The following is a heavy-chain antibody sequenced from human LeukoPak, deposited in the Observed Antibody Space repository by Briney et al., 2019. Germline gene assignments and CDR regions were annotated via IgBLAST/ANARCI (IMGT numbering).Heavy chain of an antibody. J-gene: IGHJ6*02. Sequence: GASVKVSCKASGYTFTSYYMHWVRQAPGQGLEWMGIINPSGGSTSYARKFQGRVTMTRDTSTSTVYMELSSLRSEDTAVYYCATLVGATDGMDVWGQGTTVTVSS. CDR2: INPSGGST. D-gene: IGHD1-26*01. CDR3: ATLVGATDGMDV. CDR1: GYTFTSYY. V-gene: IGHV1-46*01.